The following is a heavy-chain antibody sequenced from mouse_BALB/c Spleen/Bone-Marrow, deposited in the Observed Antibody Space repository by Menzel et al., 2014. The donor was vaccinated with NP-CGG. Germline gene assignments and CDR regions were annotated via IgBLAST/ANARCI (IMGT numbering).Heavy chain of an antibody. CDR3: ARGGGNYEGAWFAY. J-gene: IGHJ3*01. V-gene: IGHV5-4*02. CDR1: GFTFSDYY. CDR2: ISDGGSYT. D-gene: IGHD2-1*01. Sequence: DVHLVESGGGLVKPGGSLKHSCAASGFTFSDYYMYWVRQTPEKRLEWVATISDGGSYTYYPDSVKGRFTISRDNAKNNLYLQMSSLKSEDTAMYYCARGGGNYEGAWFAYWGQGTLVTVSA.